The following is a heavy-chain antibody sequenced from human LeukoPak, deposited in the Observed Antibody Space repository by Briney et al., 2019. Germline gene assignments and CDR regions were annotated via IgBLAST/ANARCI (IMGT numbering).Heavy chain of an antibody. Sequence: ASVKVSCKASGYTFTGYYMHWVRQAPGQGLEWMGWINPNSGGTNYAQKFQGRVTMTRDTSISTAYMELSRLRSDDTAVYYCARDGGDGYNYGDFDHWGQGTLVTVSS. CDR3: ARDGGDGYNYGDFDH. V-gene: IGHV1-2*02. J-gene: IGHJ4*02. CDR2: INPNSGGT. CDR1: GYTFTGYY. D-gene: IGHD5-24*01.